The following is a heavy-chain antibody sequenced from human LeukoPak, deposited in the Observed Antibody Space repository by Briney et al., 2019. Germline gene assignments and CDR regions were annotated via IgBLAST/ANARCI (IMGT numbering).Heavy chain of an antibody. CDR1: GFTFSRSW. V-gene: IGHV3-7*04. J-gene: IGHJ5*02. CDR3: ARGHSSSPNWFDP. CDR2: INEDGSEI. Sequence: PGGSLRLSCAASGFTFSRSWMTWVRQAPGKGLEWVASINEDGSEIHYVDSVKGRFTISRDNAKNSLYLQMNSLRAEDTAVYYCARGHSSSPNWFDPWGQGTLVTVSS. D-gene: IGHD6-13*01.